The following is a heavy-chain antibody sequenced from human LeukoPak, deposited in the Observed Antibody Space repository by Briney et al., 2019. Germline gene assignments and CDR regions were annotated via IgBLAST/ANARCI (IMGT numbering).Heavy chain of an antibody. V-gene: IGHV3-9*03. Sequence: GGSLRLSCAASGFTFNDYAMHWVRQAPGKGLEWVSGISWNSGSIGYADSVKGRFTISRDNAKNSLYLQMNSLRAEDMALYYCAKEGSSSGFYYFDYWGQGTLVTVSS. J-gene: IGHJ4*02. CDR2: ISWNSGSI. CDR3: AKEGSSSGFYYFDY. CDR1: GFTFNDYA. D-gene: IGHD6-13*01.